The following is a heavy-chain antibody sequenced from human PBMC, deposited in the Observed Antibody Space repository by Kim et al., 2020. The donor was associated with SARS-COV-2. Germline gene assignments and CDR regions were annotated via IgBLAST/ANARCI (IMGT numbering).Heavy chain of an antibody. CDR1: GFTFDDYA. V-gene: IGHV3-9*01. Sequence: GGSLRLSCAASGFTFDDYAMHWVRQAPGKGLEWVSGISWNSGSIGYADSVKGRFTISRDNAKNSLYLQMNSLRAEDTALYYCAKDTDHDYGDSYFDYWG. J-gene: IGHJ4*01. CDR2: ISWNSGSI. D-gene: IGHD4-17*01. CDR3: AKDTDHDYGDSYFDY.